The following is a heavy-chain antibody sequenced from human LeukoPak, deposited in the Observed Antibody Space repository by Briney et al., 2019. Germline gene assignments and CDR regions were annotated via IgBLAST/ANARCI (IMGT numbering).Heavy chain of an antibody. Sequence: GGSLRLSSAASGFTFSNYWISWVRQAPGKGLEWVANINQDGSENNFVDSVRGRFTISRDNTKNSLYLQMNSLRAEDTAVYYCARDRGFLSFDYWGQGTQVTVSS. V-gene: IGHV3-7*01. J-gene: IGHJ4*02. CDR2: INQDGSEN. CDR1: GFTFSNYW. D-gene: IGHD2/OR15-2a*01. CDR3: ARDRGFLSFDY.